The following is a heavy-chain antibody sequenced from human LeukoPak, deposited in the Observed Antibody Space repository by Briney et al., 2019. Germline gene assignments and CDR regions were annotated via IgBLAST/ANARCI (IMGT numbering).Heavy chain of an antibody. J-gene: IGHJ6*03. CDR2: ISYDGTNK. CDR3: ARAHLSSASTDYMTV. D-gene: IGHD6-6*01. V-gene: IGHV3-30*03. CDR1: GFTFSSYW. Sequence: PGGSLRLSCAASGFTFSSYWMSWVRQAPGKGLEWVAIISYDGTNKYYADSVKGRFTISRDSSKNTLYLQMNSLRPEDTAVYYCARAHLSSASTDYMTVWGKGTTVTVSS.